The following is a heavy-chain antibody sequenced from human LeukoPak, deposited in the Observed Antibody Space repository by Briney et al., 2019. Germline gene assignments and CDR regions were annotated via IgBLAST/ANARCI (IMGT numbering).Heavy chain of an antibody. J-gene: IGHJ6*02. CDR2: MNANSGNT. D-gene: IGHD1-7*01. CDR3: ARGSSPELRRDGMDV. V-gene: IGHV1-8*01. Sequence: SVKVSCKASEYTFTSYATNCGPQATEQGLERMGWMNANSGNTGYAKKFQCRVSMTRNTSIRTAYMELSSLRSEDTAVYYGARGSSPELRRDGMDVWGQGTTVTVSS. CDR1: EYTFTSYA.